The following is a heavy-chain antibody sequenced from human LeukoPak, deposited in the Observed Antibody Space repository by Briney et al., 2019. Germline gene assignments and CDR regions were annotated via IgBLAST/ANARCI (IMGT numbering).Heavy chain of an antibody. D-gene: IGHD5-24*01. J-gene: IGHJ6*03. CDR2: INHSGST. V-gene: IGHV4-34*01. CDR3: ARLGMATASHYYYYMDV. Sequence: SETLSLTCAVYGGSFSGYYWSWIRQPPGKGLEWIGEINHSGSTNYNPSLKSRVTISVDTSKNQFSLKLSSVTAADTAVYYCARLGMATASHYYYYMDVWGKGTTVTISS. CDR1: GGSFSGYY.